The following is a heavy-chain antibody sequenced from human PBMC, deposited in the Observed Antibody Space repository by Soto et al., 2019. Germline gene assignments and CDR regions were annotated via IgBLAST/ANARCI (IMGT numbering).Heavy chain of an antibody. CDR3: VKVGWYSVDC. CDR2: IGAKGDAT. CDR1: GFTFQNYV. Sequence: GGSLRLSCSASGFTFQNYVIHWVRQAPGKGLEYVSAIGAKGDATYADSVKGRFSISRDNSKNSLFLQMTNVTFEDTATYFCVKVGWYSVDCWGQGALVTVSS. D-gene: IGHD6-19*01. V-gene: IGHV3-64D*06. J-gene: IGHJ4*02.